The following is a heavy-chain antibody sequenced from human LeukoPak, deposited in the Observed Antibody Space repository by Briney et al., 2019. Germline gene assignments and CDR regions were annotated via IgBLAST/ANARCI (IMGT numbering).Heavy chain of an antibody. Sequence: GGSLRLSCAASGFTFSSYGMTWVRQAPGKGLEWVSYISSSSSTMYYADSVKGRFTISRDNAKNSLYLQLNSLRAEDTAVYYCARSLVVGATYPYHWGQGTLVTVSS. J-gene: IGHJ5*02. CDR1: GFTFSSYG. V-gene: IGHV3-48*01. CDR2: ISSSSSTM. D-gene: IGHD1-26*01. CDR3: ARSLVVGATYPYH.